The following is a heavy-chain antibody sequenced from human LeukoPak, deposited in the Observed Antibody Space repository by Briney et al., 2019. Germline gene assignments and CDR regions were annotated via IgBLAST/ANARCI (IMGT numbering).Heavy chain of an antibody. CDR3: AKDFQDTSSWEFDY. D-gene: IGHD6-13*01. Sequence: GGPLRLSCAASGFTFSSYGMHWVRQAPGKGLEWVAIISYDGSNKYFADSVKGRFTISRDNSKNTLYLQMNSLRAEDTAVYYCAKDFQDTSSWEFDYWGQGTLVTVSS. CDR1: GFTFSSYG. J-gene: IGHJ4*02. CDR2: ISYDGSNK. V-gene: IGHV3-30*18.